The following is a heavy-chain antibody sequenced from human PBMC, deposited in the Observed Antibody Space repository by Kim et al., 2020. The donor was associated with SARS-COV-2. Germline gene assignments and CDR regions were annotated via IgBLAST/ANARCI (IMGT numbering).Heavy chain of an antibody. J-gene: IGHJ4*02. CDR3: AKDHESSGWPTFDY. D-gene: IGHD6-19*01. Sequence: YADSVKGRSTVSRDNAKNTLYLQMDNLGVEDTALYYCAKDHESSGWPTFDYWGQGTQVTVSS. V-gene: IGHV3-23*01.